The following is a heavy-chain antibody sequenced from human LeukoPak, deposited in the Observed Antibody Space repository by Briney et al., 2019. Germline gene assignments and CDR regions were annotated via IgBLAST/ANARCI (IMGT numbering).Heavy chain of an antibody. CDR3: AKDSTRIAAAGQFDY. J-gene: IGHJ4*02. D-gene: IGHD6-13*01. CDR2: IRYDGSDK. Sequence: GGSLRLSCVASGITFSSHGMHWVRQAPGKGLEWVAFIRYDGSDKYYADSVKGRFTISRDNSKNTLYLQMNSLRAEDTAVYYCAKDSTRIAAAGQFDYWGQGTLVTVSS. CDR1: GITFSSHG. V-gene: IGHV3-30*02.